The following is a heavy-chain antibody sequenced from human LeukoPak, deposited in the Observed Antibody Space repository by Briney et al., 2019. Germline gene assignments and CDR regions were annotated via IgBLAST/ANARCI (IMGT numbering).Heavy chain of an antibody. D-gene: IGHD5-24*01. CDR2: IDGSSRSI. Sequence: GGSLRLSCAAPGFTFSSYGMNWVRHAPGKGLEWVSYIDGSSRSIYYTDSVKGRFTVSRDNAKNSLFLQMNSLRDGDTAMYFCARKMALWGQGTLVTVSS. CDR1: GFTFSSYG. J-gene: IGHJ4*02. V-gene: IGHV3-48*02. CDR3: ARKMAL.